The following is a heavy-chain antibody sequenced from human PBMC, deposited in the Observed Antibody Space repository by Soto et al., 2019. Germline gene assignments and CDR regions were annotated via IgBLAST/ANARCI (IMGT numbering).Heavy chain of an antibody. CDR2: MNPNSGNT. Sequence: ASVKVSCKASGYTFTSYDINWVRQATGQGLEWMGWMNPNSGNTGYAQKFQGRVTMTRNTSISTAYMELSSLRSEDTAVYYCARGQQRLLGFYYDYIWGSYRTTDHFDYWGQGTLVTVSS. J-gene: IGHJ4*02. D-gene: IGHD3-16*02. CDR1: GYTFTSYD. CDR3: ARGQQRLLGFYYDYIWGSYRTTDHFDY. V-gene: IGHV1-8*01.